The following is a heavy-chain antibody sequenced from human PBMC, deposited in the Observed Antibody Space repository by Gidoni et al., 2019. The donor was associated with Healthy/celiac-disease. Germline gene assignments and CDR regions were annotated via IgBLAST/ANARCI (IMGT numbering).Heavy chain of an antibody. CDR2: INYSGST. Sequence: QLQLQESGPGLVKPSETLSLTCTVSGGSISSSSYYWGWIRQPPGKGLSWIGSINYSGSTYYNPSLKSRVTISVDTSKNQFSLKLSSVTAADTAVYYCARLLGATAYWGQGTLVTVSS. CDR3: ARLLGATAY. CDR1: GGSISSSSYY. V-gene: IGHV4-39*01. D-gene: IGHD1-26*01. J-gene: IGHJ4*02.